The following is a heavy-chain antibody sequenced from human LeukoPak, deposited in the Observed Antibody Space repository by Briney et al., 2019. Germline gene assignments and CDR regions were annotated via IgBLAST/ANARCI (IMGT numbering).Heavy chain of an antibody. CDR2: IYHSGST. Sequence: PSETLSLTCTVSGGSISSYYWSWIRQPPGKGLEWIGYIYHSGSTYYNPSLKSRVTISVDRSKNQFSLKLSSVTAADTAVYYCARGHGALLGYWGQGTLVTVSS. D-gene: IGHD4-17*01. J-gene: IGHJ4*02. V-gene: IGHV4-59*12. CDR1: GGSISSYY. CDR3: ARGHGALLGY.